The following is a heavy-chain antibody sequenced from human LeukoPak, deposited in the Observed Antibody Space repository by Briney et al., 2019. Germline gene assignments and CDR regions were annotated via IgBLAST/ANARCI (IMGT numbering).Heavy chain of an antibody. CDR1: GGSMNTYY. CDR3: ARAGGAPHGDYDFDF. J-gene: IGHJ4*02. CDR2: IYSSGST. D-gene: IGHD4-17*01. Sequence: SETLSLTCTVSGGSMNTYYWGWIRQPSGRGLEWIGNIYSSGSTNYNPSLKGRVTISVDTSKNQSSLKLTSVTATDTATYYCARAGGAPHGDYDFDFWGQGTLVTVSS. V-gene: IGHV4-59*08.